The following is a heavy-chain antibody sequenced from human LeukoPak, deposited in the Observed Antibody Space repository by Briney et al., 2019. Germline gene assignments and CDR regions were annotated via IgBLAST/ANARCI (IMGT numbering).Heavy chain of an antibody. D-gene: IGHD5-24*01. CDR3: AKSGYNRFDY. V-gene: IGHV3-21*04. CDR2: ISGSNSYI. CDR1: GFTFSSYE. J-gene: IGHJ4*02. Sequence: GGSLRLSCAASGFTFSSYEMNWVRQAPGEGLEWVSSISGSNSYIYYADSMKGRFTISRDNAKNSLYLQMNSLRAEDTAVYYCAKSGYNRFDYWGQGTLVTVSS.